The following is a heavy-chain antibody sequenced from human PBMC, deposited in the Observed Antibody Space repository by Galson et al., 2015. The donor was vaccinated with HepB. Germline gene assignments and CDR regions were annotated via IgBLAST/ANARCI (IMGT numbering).Heavy chain of an antibody. Sequence: SLRLSCAASGFTFSYYAMSWVRQAPGKGLEWISAITPSGDNTYSADSMKGRFTISRDNSQNTLFLQTNSLRADDTAVYYCATGPAGHGGHDHWGQGTLVTVSS. CDR2: ITPSGDNT. J-gene: IGHJ5*02. CDR3: ATGPAGHGGHDH. CDR1: GFTFSYYA. V-gene: IGHV3-23*01. D-gene: IGHD5-24*01.